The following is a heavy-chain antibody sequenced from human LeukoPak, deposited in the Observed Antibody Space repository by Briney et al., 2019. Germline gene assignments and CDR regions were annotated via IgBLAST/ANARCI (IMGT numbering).Heavy chain of an antibody. CDR3: TGRIDY. Sequence: GGSLRLSCTASGFTFSNDGMSWVRQAPGKGLEWVSVIYSGGSPFYADSVKGRFTISRDNSKNTLYLQMNSLRPDDTAVYYCTGRIDYWGQGTLVTVSS. D-gene: IGHD1-14*01. V-gene: IGHV3-53*01. CDR2: IYSGGSP. J-gene: IGHJ4*02. CDR1: GFTFSNDG.